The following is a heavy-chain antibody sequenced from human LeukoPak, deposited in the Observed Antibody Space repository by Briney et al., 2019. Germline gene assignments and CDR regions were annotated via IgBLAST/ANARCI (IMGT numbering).Heavy chain of an antibody. CDR3: SSLEVSSSWRY. Sequence: SETLSLTCTVSGYSISSGYYWGWIRQPPGKGLEWIGNIYPTGSTYYNPSLKSRVTISVDTSKNQFSLKLSSVTAADTAVYYCSSLEVSSSWRYWGQGTLVTVSS. D-gene: IGHD6-13*01. CDR1: GYSISSGYY. J-gene: IGHJ4*02. V-gene: IGHV4-38-2*02. CDR2: IYPTGST.